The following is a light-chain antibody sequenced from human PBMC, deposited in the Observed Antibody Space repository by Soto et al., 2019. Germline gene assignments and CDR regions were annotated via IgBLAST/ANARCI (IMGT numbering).Light chain of an antibody. Sequence: QSALTQPASVSGSPGQSITISCTGTSSDVGNYNLVSWYQHDPGKAPKLLIYEGSKRPSGVSDRFSGSKSGNTASLTISGLQAEDEADYCCSYASSSTYVFGTGTKLTVL. J-gene: IGLJ1*01. CDR2: EGS. V-gene: IGLV2-23*01. CDR3: CSYASSSTYV. CDR1: SSDVGNYNL.